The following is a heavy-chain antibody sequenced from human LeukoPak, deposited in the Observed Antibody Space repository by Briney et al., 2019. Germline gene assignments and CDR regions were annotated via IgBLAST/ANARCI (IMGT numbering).Heavy chain of an antibody. D-gene: IGHD3-10*01. CDR2: IYSGDTT. CDR3: ASILRSSSGYYFDY. CDR1: GFTVSTNY. V-gene: IGHV3-66*01. J-gene: IGHJ4*02. Sequence: GGSLRLSCAASGFTVSTNYMSWVRQAPGKGLEWVSVIYSGDTTFYADSVRGKFTISRDNSKNSLYLQMNSLRAEDTAVYYCASILRSSSGYYFDYWGQGTLVTVSS.